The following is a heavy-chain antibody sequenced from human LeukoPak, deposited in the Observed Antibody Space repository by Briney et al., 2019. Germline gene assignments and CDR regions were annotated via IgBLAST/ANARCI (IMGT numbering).Heavy chain of an antibody. CDR1: GGSISSYY. Sequence: PSETLSLTCTVSGGSISSYYWSWIRQSPEKGLEWIGYIYYTGSTNYNPSLKSRVTISVDTSKDQFSLKLSSVTAADTAVYYCATRLFNGWFAPWGQGTLVTVSS. V-gene: IGHV4-59*01. CDR3: ATRLFNGWFAP. J-gene: IGHJ5*02. CDR2: IYYTGST. D-gene: IGHD4/OR15-4a*01.